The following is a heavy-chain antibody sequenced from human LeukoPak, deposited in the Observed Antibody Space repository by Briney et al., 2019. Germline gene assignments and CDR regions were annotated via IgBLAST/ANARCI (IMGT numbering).Heavy chain of an antibody. D-gene: IGHD1-1*01. J-gene: IGHJ6*03. V-gene: IGHV3-21*01. CDR2: IRSSSSYI. Sequence: GGSLRLSCAASGFTFSSYSMNWVRQAPGKGLEWVSSIRSSSSYIYYADSLKGRFTISRDNAKNSLYLQMNSLRAEDSAVYYCARERRGYYYYYMDVWGKGTTVTISS. CDR1: GFTFSSYS. CDR3: ARERRGYYYYYMDV.